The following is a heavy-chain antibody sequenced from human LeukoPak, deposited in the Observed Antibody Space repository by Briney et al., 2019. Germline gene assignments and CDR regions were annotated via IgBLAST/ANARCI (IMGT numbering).Heavy chain of an antibody. CDR2: INSDGSWT. V-gene: IGHV3-74*01. Sequence: GGSLRLSCAASGNYWMHWVRQAPGKGLVWVSHINSDGSWTSYADSVKGRYTISKDNAKSTVYLQTNSLRAEDTAVYYCVSFYETYWGRGTLVTVSS. J-gene: IGHJ4*02. CDR1: GNYW. D-gene: IGHD2/OR15-2a*01. CDR3: VSFYETY.